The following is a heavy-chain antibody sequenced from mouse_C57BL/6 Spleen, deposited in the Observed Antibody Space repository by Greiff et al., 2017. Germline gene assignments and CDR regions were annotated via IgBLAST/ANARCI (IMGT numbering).Heavy chain of an antibody. D-gene: IGHD3-2*02. J-gene: IGHJ3*01. V-gene: IGHV1-61*01. CDR1: GYTFTSYW. Sequence: VQLQQSGAELVRPGSSVKLSCKASGYTFTSYWMDWVKQRPGQGLEWIGNIYPSDSETHYNQKFKDKATLTVDKSSSTAYMQLSSLTSEDSAVYYCARWASSGYFFAYWGQGTLVTVSA. CDR3: ARWASSGYFFAY. CDR2: IYPSDSET.